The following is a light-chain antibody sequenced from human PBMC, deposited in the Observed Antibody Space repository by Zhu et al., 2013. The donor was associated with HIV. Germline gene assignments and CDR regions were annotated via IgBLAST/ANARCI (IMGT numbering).Light chain of an antibody. V-gene: IGKV3-15*01. CDR3: QQYNNWPPIT. Sequence: EISMTQSPATLSLSPGERAILSCRASQTIRSNLAWYQQKSGQAPRLLIYGASTRATGTPARFSGSGSGTEFTLTISSLQSEDFAVYYCQQYNNWPPITFGPGTRVEI. CDR2: GAS. CDR1: QTIRSN. J-gene: IGKJ5*01.